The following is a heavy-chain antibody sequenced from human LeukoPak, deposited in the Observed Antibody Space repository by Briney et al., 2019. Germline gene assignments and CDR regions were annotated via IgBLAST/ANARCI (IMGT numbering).Heavy chain of an antibody. J-gene: IGHJ6*03. D-gene: IGHD1-14*01. Sequence: AGGSLRLSCAASGFTFSSYAMSWVRQAPGKGLEWVSAISGSGGSTYYADSVKGRFTISRDNSKNTLYLQMNSLRAEDTAVYYCATSGGVSPTKYYMDVWGKGTTVTVSS. CDR1: GFTFSSYA. V-gene: IGHV3-23*01. CDR2: ISGSGGST. CDR3: ATSGGVSPTKYYMDV.